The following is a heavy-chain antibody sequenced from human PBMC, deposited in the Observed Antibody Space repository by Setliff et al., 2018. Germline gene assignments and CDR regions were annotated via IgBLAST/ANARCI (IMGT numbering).Heavy chain of an antibody. D-gene: IGHD3-3*01. CDR1: GFTFSSYG. V-gene: IGHV3-NL1*01. Sequence: HPGGSLRLSCAASGFTFSSYGMHWVRQVPGKGLMWVSYIKSDGSHTAYADSVKGRLTISRDNSKNTLYLQMNSLRAEDTAVYYCAREQGGLNYNFWNNCYSHWGQGTLVTVSS. CDR3: AREQGGLNYNFWNNCYSH. CDR2: IKSDGSHT. J-gene: IGHJ4*02.